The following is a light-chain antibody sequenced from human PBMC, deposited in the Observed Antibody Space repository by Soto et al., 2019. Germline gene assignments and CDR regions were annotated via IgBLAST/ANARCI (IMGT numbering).Light chain of an antibody. V-gene: IGLV2-14*01. CDR1: SSDVGGYNY. Sequence: QSALTQPASVSGSPGQSITISCTGTSSDVGGYNYVSWYQQHPDKAPKLMIYEVTNRPSGVSFRFSGSKSGNTASLTISGLQPEDEADYYCISYTSTSTLYVFGTGTQLTVL. CDR3: ISYTSTSTLYV. CDR2: EVT. J-gene: IGLJ1*01.